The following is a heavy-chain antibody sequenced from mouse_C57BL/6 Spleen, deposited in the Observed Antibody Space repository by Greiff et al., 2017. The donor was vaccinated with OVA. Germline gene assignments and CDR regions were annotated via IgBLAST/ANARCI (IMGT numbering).Heavy chain of an antibody. D-gene: IGHD4-1*01. V-gene: IGHV1-80*01. CDR1: GYAFSSYW. CDR2: IYPGDGDT. J-gene: IGHJ2*01. CDR3: ARRLTGTGFFDY. Sequence: QVQLQQSGAELVKPGASVKISCKASGYAFSSYWMNWVKQRPGKGLEWIGQIYPGDGDTNYNGKFKGKATLTADKSSSTAYMQLSSLTSEDSAVYFCARRLTGTGFFDYWGQGTTLTVSS.